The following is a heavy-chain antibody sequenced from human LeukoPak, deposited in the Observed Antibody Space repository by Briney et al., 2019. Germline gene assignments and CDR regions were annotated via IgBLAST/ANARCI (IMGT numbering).Heavy chain of an antibody. D-gene: IGHD2-2*02. Sequence: SETLSLICGVSGGSFSGYYCNWIRQAPGKGLEWIGEITHNGTASSNPSLKSRVTISVDTSRSRFSLKLSSVTAADTAVYYCARRYCSSTSCYKGVFDYWGQGTLVTVSS. CDR1: GGSFSGYY. J-gene: IGHJ4*02. CDR2: ITHNGTA. V-gene: IGHV4-34*01. CDR3: ARRYCSSTSCYKGVFDY.